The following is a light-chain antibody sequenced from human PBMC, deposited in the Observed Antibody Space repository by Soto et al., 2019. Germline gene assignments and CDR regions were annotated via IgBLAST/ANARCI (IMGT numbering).Light chain of an antibody. V-gene: IGKV1-5*03. J-gene: IGKJ2*01. CDR3: QQYNSYPYT. CDR2: KAS. Sequence: DIHMTQSPSILPASVGDRVTITCRASQSISSWLAWYQQKPGKAPKLLIYKASSLESGVPSRFSGSGSGTEFTLTISSLQPDDFATYYCQQYNSYPYTFGQGTKVDI. CDR1: QSISSW.